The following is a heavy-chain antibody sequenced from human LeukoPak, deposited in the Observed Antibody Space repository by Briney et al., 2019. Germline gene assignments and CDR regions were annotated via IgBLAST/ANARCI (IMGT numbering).Heavy chain of an antibody. D-gene: IGHD4/OR15-4a*01. CDR1: GFTFSNYA. Sequence: GGSLRLSCAASGFTFSNYAMSWVRQAPGKGLEWVSTISGGGENTYYADSVKGRFTISRDNSKNTLNLQMNSLRAEDTAVYYCAKDLSMVVMFSRYFDFWGQGTLVTVSS. CDR2: ISGGGENT. CDR3: AKDLSMVVMFSRYFDF. V-gene: IGHV3-23*01. J-gene: IGHJ4*02.